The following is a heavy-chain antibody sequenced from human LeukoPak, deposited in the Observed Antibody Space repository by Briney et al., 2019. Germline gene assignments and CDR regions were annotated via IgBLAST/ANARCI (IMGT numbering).Heavy chain of an antibody. CDR1: GFTFSSYA. J-gene: IGHJ4*02. CDR2: ISGSGGST. CDR3: AKYPWLPYSDYDFWSGYLYFDY. D-gene: IGHD3-3*01. Sequence: GGSLRLSCAASGFTFSSYAMSWVRQASGKGLEWVSAISGSGGSTYYADSVKGRFTISRDNSKNTLYLQMNSLRAEDTAVYYCAKYPWLPYSDYDFWSGYLYFDYWGQGTLVTVSS. V-gene: IGHV3-23*01.